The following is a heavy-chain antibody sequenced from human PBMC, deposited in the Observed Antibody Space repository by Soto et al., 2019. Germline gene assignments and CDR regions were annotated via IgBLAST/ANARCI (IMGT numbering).Heavy chain of an antibody. CDR1: GYTFTSYD. J-gene: IGHJ6*02. CDR3: AREGGRGTDL. CDR2: MNPNSGNT. V-gene: IGHV1-8*01. Sequence: QVQLVQSGAEVKKPGASVKVSCKASGYTFTSYDINWVRQATGQGLEWMGWMNPNSGNTGYAQKCEGRITTTRNTTIRTAYMELSSLGSEDPAVYYCAREGGRGTDLWGQGTTVTVSS. D-gene: IGHD3-16*01.